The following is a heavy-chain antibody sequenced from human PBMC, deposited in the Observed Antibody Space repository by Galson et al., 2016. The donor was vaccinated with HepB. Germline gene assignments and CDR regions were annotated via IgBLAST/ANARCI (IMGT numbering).Heavy chain of an antibody. CDR3: ARVSAGTYFDY. Sequence: SETLSLTCNVSGGSIKAYYWAWIRQPPGKGLEWIGNVFHTGRFNYNPSLKSRVTISFDTSKSQISLMLGSMTAADTAVYFCARVSAGTYFDYWGQGTLVTVSS. D-gene: IGHD1-14*01. CDR1: GGSIKAYY. V-gene: IGHV4-59*01. J-gene: IGHJ4*02. CDR2: VFHTGRF.